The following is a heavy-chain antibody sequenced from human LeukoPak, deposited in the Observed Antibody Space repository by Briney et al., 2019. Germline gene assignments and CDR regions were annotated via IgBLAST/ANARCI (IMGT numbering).Heavy chain of an antibody. CDR3: ARGIVTCGGDCYPFDY. D-gene: IGHD2-21*01. J-gene: IGHJ4*02. CDR2: IYYSGST. V-gene: IGHV4-59*01. CDR1: GGSISSYY. Sequence: SETLSLTCNVSGGSISSYYWSWIRQPPGKGLEWIGYIYYSGSTNYNPSLKSRVTISVDTSKNQFSLKLSSVTAADTAMYYCARGIVTCGGDCYPFDYWGQGTLVTVSS.